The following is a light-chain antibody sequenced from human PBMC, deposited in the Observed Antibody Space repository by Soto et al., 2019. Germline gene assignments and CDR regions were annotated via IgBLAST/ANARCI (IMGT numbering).Light chain of an antibody. Sequence: IQLTQSPSTLSASVGYRFTITCRASQSISSWLAWYQHKPGKAPKLLIYDASSLESGVPSTFSGSGYGTEFTLTITSLQPDDFATYYCQQYNSYSWTFGQGTTGDIK. CDR3: QQYNSYSWT. J-gene: IGKJ1*01. CDR1: QSISSW. CDR2: DAS. V-gene: IGKV1-5*01.